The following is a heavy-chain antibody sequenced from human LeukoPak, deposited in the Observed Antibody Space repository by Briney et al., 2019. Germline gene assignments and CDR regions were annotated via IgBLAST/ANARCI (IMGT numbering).Heavy chain of an antibody. Sequence: GGSLRLSCAASGFTFSSYAMHLVRQAPGKGLEWVAVISYDGSNKYYADSVKGRFTISRDNSKNTLYLQMNSLRAEDTAVYYCARDPPYSILSGYYYYGMDVWGQGTTVTVSS. CDR1: GFTFSSYA. CDR2: ISYDGSNK. CDR3: ARDPPYSILSGYYYYGMDV. D-gene: IGHD5/OR15-5a*01. J-gene: IGHJ6*02. V-gene: IGHV3-30-3*01.